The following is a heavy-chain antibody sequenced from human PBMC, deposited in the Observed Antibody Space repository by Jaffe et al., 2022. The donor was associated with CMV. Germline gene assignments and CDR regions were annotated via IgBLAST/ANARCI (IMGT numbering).Heavy chain of an antibody. D-gene: IGHD3-9*01. V-gene: IGHV3-23*01. Sequence: EVQLLESGGGLVQPGGSLRLSCAASGFTFSSYAMSWVRQAPGKGLEWVSAISGSGGSTYYADSVKGRFTISRDNSKNTLYLQMNSLRAEDTAVYYCATYYDILTGYFHFDYWGQGTLVTVSS. J-gene: IGHJ4*02. CDR3: ATYYDILTGYFHFDY. CDR1: GFTFSSYA. CDR2: ISGSGGST.